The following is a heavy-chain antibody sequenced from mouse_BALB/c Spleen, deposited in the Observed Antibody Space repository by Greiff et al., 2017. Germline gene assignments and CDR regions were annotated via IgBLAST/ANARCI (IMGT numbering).Heavy chain of an antibody. CDR2: IWSDGST. Sequence: VQVVESGPDLVAPSQSLSITCTVSGFSLTSYGVHWVRQPPGKGLEWLVVIWSDGSTTYNSALKSRLSISKDNSKSQVFLKMNSLQTDDTAMYYCARQAYYGSQSYYYAMDYWGQGTSVTVSS. D-gene: IGHD1-1*01. CDR1: GFSLTSYG. V-gene: IGHV2-6-2*01. J-gene: IGHJ4*01. CDR3: ARQAYYGSQSYYYAMDY.